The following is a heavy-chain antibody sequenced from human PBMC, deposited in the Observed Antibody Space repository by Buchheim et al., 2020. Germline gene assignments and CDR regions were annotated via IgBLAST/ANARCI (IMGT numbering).Heavy chain of an antibody. CDR2: ISGSGSKT. CDR3: AKGAIGVGSSWYGVDFDY. V-gene: IGHV3-23*01. Sequence: EVQLLESGGGLVQPGGSLRLSCAASGFTFSSYAMNWVRQAPGKGLEWVSAISGSGSKTYYADSVKGRFTISRDNSKNMFYLQMNSLTDEDTAVYYCAKGAIGVGSSWYGVDFDYWGQGTL. J-gene: IGHJ4*02. D-gene: IGHD6-13*01. CDR1: GFTFSSYA.